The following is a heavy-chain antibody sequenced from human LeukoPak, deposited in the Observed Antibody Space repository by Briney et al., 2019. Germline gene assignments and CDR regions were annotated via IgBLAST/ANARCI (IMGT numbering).Heavy chain of an antibody. CDR2: ISWDGGSS. J-gene: IGHJ4*02. CDR3: AKDSVAVTGTGIIDY. Sequence: GGSLRLSCAASGFTFDDYAMHWVRQAPGKGLEWVSLISWDGGSSYYADPVKGRFTISRDNSKNSLYLQMNSLRAEDTALYYCAKDSVAVTGTGIIDYWGQGTPVTVSS. D-gene: IGHD6-19*01. V-gene: IGHV3-43D*03. CDR1: GFTFDDYA.